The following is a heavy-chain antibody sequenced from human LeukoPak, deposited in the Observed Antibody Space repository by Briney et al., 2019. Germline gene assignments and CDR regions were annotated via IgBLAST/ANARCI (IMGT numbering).Heavy chain of an antibody. CDR3: ARALSGNYGRVYFTEFDD. Sequence: ASLKVSCKTSGYAFTNYAITWVRQSPGQGPEWMGWIRTYNGDTTYEPKLQGRVTMTTDTSKRTIYLDMRNLTSDDTAVYYCARALSGNYGRVYFTEFDDWGQGTLVTVSS. CDR2: IRTYNGDT. V-gene: IGHV1-18*01. CDR1: GYAFTNYA. D-gene: IGHD2/OR15-2a*01. J-gene: IGHJ4*02.